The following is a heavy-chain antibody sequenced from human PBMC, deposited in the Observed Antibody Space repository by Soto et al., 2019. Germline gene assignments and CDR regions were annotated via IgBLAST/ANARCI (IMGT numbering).Heavy chain of an antibody. CDR1: GFTFSTHA. CDR3: ARLPYVTGIPILIDH. V-gene: IGHV3-23*01. J-gene: IGHJ4*02. Sequence: EVQLLESGGDWVEPGGSLRLSCAASGFTFSTHAMSWVRQAPGKGLEWVSTICGDGECTYYADSVKGRFTISRDNSKNMLYLQLNSLRVDDTAEYFCARLPYVTGIPILIDHWGQGTLVTVSP. CDR2: ICGDGECT. D-gene: IGHD3-9*01.